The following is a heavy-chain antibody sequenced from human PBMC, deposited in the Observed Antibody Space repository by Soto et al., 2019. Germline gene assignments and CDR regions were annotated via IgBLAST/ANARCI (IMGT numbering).Heavy chain of an antibody. V-gene: IGHV3-30-3*01. CDR1: GFTFSSYA. CDR3: ASSIAAAGGYYYYGMDV. D-gene: IGHD6-13*01. Sequence: HPGGSLRLSCAASGFTFSSYAMHWVRQAPGKGLEWVAVISYDGSNKYYADSVKGRFTISRDNSKNTLYLQMNSLRAEDTAVYYCASSIAAAGGYYYYGMDVWGQGTTVTVSS. J-gene: IGHJ6*02. CDR2: ISYDGSNK.